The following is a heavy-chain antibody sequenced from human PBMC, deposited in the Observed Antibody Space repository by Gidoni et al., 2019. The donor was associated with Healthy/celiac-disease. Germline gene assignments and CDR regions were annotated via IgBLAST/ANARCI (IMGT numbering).Heavy chain of an antibody. CDR2: IYYSGST. CDR3: ARLLYSSSSCFDY. CDR1: GGSISSSSYY. V-gene: IGHV4-39*01. Sequence: QLQLQESGPGLVKPLETLSLTCTVSGGSISSSSYYWGWIRQPPGKGLEWIGSIYYSGSTYYNPSLKSRVTISVDTSKNQFSLKLSSVTAADTAVYYCARLLYSSSSCFDYWGQGTLVTVSS. D-gene: IGHD6-6*01. J-gene: IGHJ4*02.